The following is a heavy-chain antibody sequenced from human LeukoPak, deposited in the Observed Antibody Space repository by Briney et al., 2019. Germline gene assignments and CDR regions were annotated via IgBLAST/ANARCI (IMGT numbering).Heavy chain of an antibody. V-gene: IGHV1-46*01. J-gene: IGHJ3*02. CDR2: INPSGGST. Sequence: ASVKVSCKAAGYTFTSYYMHWVRQAPGQGLEWMGTINPSGGSTSYAQKFQGRVTMTRDTSTSTVYMELSSLRSEDTAVYYCARGGRGEGTGATRVAFDIWGQGTMVTVSS. D-gene: IGHD1-1*01. CDR3: ARGGRGEGTGATRVAFDI. CDR1: GYTFTSYY.